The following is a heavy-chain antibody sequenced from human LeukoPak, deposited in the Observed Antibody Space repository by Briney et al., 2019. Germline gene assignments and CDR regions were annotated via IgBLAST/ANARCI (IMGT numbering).Heavy chain of an antibody. CDR2: ISGSGGST. V-gene: IGHV3-23*01. CDR1: GFTFSSYA. D-gene: IGHD1-7*01. Sequence: GGSLRLSCAASGFTFSSYAMSWVRQAPGKGLEWVSAISGSGGSTYYADSVKGRFTISRDNSKNTLCLQMNSLRAEDTAVYYCAKDLSGNYGKLFDYWGQGTLVTVSS. J-gene: IGHJ4*02. CDR3: AKDLSGNYGKLFDY.